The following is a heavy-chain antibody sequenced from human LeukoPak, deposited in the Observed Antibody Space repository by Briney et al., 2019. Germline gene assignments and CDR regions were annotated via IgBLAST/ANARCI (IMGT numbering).Heavy chain of an antibody. J-gene: IGHJ6*03. CDR3: ARGPDIVVVPAAMSYYYMDV. Sequence: GGSLRLSCAASGFTVSSNYMSWVRQAPGKGLEWVSVIYSGGSTYYADSVKGRFTISRDNSKNTLYLQMNSLRAEDTAVYYCARGPDIVVVPAAMSYYYMDVWGKGTTVTVSS. CDR2: IYSGGST. D-gene: IGHD2-2*01. CDR1: GFTVSSNY. V-gene: IGHV3-53*01.